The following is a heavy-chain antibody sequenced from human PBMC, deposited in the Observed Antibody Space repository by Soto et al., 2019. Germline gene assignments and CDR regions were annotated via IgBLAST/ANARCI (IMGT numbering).Heavy chain of an antibody. Sequence: GGSLRLSCAASGFTFNRFWMTWVRQAPGRGLEWVANIHDDGREEYFADSVKGRFSISRDNDKKSLHLQMNSLRVEDTAVYYCARLRVVWFGVPGGMDAWGQGTTVTVSS. CDR1: GFTFNRFW. V-gene: IGHV3-7*03. CDR3: ARLRVVWFGVPGGMDA. CDR2: IHDDGREE. J-gene: IGHJ6*02. D-gene: IGHD3-10*01.